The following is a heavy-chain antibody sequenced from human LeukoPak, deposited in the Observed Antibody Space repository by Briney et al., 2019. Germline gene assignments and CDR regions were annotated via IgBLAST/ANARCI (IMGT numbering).Heavy chain of an antibody. D-gene: IGHD2/OR15-2a*01. V-gene: IGHV1-8*01. CDR1: GYTLTSYD. J-gene: IGHJ4*02. CDR3: ARVRSRAHFGDAFGY. CDR2: MNPNRGNT. Sequence: ASVKDSCKASGYTLTSYDLNWVRQATGEGLECMGWMNPNRGNTGYAKQFQGRVTMTRNTSISTTYIELSCLGSEDTAVYYSARVRSRAHFGDAFGYWGQGALVTVSS.